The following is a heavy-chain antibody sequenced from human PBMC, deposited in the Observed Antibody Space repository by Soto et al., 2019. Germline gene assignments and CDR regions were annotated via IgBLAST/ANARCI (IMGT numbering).Heavy chain of an antibody. J-gene: IGHJ4*02. CDR3: ATGMGNPSYFAY. CDR2: VSGTSFTI. D-gene: IGHD7-27*01. CDR1: GLTVSAFS. V-gene: IGHV3-23*01. Sequence: GGSLRLSCAVSGLTVSAFSMSWVRQTPGKGLEWVSIVSGTSFTIEYADSVKGRFTISRDNSKNILYLQMNNLRAEDTAVYNCATGMGNPSYFAYWGQGTQVTVSS.